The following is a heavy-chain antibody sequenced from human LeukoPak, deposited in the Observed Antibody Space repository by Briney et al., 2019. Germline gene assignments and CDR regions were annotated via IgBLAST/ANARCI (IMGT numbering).Heavy chain of an antibody. CDR3: ARVSLSGYNWDY. CDR2: ISSSSSTI. J-gene: IGHJ4*02. V-gene: IGHV3-48*04. D-gene: IGHD5-24*01. Sequence: GGSLRLSCAASGFTFSSYRMNWVRQAPGKGLEWVSYISSSSSTIYYADSVRGRFSIPSDNAKNSLFLQMNSLRAEDTAVYYCARVSLSGYNWDYWGQGTLVTVSS. CDR1: GFTFSSYR.